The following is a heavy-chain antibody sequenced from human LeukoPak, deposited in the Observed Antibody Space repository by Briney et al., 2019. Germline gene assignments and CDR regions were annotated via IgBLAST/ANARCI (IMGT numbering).Heavy chain of an antibody. CDR1: GGSVGTFY. CDR3: ARHIGGGIEDMDV. D-gene: IGHD3-16*02. CDR2: IYVTAT. J-gene: IGHJ6*03. V-gene: IGHV4-59*08. Sequence: PSETLSLTCTVSGGSVGTFYWSWIRQSPGKGLEWIGYIYVTATRYNPYLQSRLTISVDRSRNQFFLNLSSVTAADTAVYYCARHIGGGIEDMDVWGKGTKVIVSS.